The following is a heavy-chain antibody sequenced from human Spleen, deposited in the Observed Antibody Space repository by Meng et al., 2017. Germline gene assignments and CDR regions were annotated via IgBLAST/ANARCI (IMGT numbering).Heavy chain of an antibody. Sequence: ASVKVSCKASGYTFTSYYMHWVRQAPGQGLEWMGIINPSGGSTSYAQKFQGRVTMTRDTSTSTVYMELSSLRSEDTAVYYCARPGVYYDIYYYYGMDVWGQGTTVTVSS. V-gene: IGHV1-46*01. CDR3: ARPGVYYDIYYYYGMDV. D-gene: IGHD3-22*01. CDR2: INPSGGST. J-gene: IGHJ6*02. CDR1: GYTFTSYY.